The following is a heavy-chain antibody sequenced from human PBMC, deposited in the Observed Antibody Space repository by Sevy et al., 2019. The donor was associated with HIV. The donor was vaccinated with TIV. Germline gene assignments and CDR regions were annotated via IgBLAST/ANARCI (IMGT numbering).Heavy chain of an antibody. CDR2: ISDDGSKK. V-gene: IGHV3-30*18. CDR3: AKGVLGELSLSLFDI. CDR1: GFTFSTYG. J-gene: IGHJ3*02. D-gene: IGHD3-16*02. Sequence: GGSLRLSCAASGFTFSTYGMHWVRQAPGKGLEWVALISDDGSKKYYADSVKGRFTISIDKSKNTLYLQMSSLRTEDTAVYYCAKGVLGELSLSLFDIWGQGTLVTVSS.